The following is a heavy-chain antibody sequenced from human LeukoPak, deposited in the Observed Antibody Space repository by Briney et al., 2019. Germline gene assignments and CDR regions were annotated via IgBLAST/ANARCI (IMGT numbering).Heavy chain of an antibody. Sequence: PGGSLRLSCAASGFTFSSYSMNWVRQAPGKGLEWVSSISSSSSYIYYADSVKGRFTISRDNAKNSLYLQMNSLRAEDTAVYYCARDTLDIVVVPAAIEWYGDYYYMDVWGKGTTVTVSS. V-gene: IGHV3-21*01. CDR1: GFTFSSYS. D-gene: IGHD2-2*02. CDR3: ARDTLDIVVVPAAIEWYGDYYYMDV. J-gene: IGHJ6*03. CDR2: ISSSSSYI.